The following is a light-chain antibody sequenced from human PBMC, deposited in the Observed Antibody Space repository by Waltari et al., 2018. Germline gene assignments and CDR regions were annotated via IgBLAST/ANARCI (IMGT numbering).Light chain of an antibody. CDR1: ANINSY. V-gene: IGKV1-39*01. J-gene: IGKJ2*03. CDR3: QHGYGSPYS. Sequence: DIQMTQSPSSLSASIGDRVTITCRASANINSYLNWYQQKPGKAPKLLIYRASTLQPGVPSRFSGSGSGADYTFTITSLQSEDIATYYCQHGYGSPYSFDQGTKVEIK. CDR2: RAS.